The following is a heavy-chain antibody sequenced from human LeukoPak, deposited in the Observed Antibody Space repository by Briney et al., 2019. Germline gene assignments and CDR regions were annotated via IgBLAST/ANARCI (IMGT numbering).Heavy chain of an antibody. CDR1: GYTFSGYY. D-gene: IGHD6-13*01. CDR3: ARGSLYSSSWYYYYYYGMDV. Sequence: ASVKVSCKASGYTFSGYYMHWVRQAPGQGLEWMGWINPNSGGTNYAQKSQGRVTMTRNTSISTAYMELSSLRSEDTAVYYCARGSLYSSSWYYYYYYGMDVWGQGTTVTVSS. V-gene: IGHV1-2*02. CDR2: INPNSGGT. J-gene: IGHJ6*02.